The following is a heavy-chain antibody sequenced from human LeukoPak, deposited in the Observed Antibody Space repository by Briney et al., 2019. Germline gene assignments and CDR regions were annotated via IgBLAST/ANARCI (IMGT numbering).Heavy chain of an antibody. CDR2: INPNSGGT. D-gene: IGHD2-8*01. CDR3: ARGGVALSYYGMDV. Sequence: GASVNVSCKASGYTFTGYYMHWVRQAPGQGLEWMGWINPNSGGTNYAQKFQGRVTMTRDTSISTAYMELSRLRSDDTAVYYCARGGVALSYYGMDVWGQGTTVTVSS. J-gene: IGHJ6*02. V-gene: IGHV1-2*02. CDR1: GYTFTGYY.